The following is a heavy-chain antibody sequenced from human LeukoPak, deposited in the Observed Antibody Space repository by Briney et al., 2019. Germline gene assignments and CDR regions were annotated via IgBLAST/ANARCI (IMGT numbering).Heavy chain of an antibody. CDR2: ISFDGSTI. J-gene: IGHJ6*03. CDR3: ARDGHGDFWRARRTYYMDV. CDR1: GFTFSSYA. Sequence: PGGSLRLSCAASGFTFSSYAMHWVRQAPGKGLEWVAVISFDGSTIYYADSVKGRFTISRDNSENTLYLQMNSLRAEDTAVYYCARDGHGDFWRARRTYYMDVWGKGTTVTVSS. D-gene: IGHD3-3*01. V-gene: IGHV3-30*04.